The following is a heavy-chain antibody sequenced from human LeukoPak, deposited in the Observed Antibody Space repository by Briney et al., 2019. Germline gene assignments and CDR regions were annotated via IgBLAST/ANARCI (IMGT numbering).Heavy chain of an antibody. D-gene: IGHD2-15*01. Sequence: PSETLSLTCAVSGYSISSGYYWGWIRQPPGKGLEWIGEINHSGSTNYNPSLKSRVTISVDTSKNQFSLKLSSVTAADTAVYYCARGIPAYCSGGSCYSGTYFDYWGQGTLVTVSS. CDR1: GYSISSGYY. V-gene: IGHV4-38-2*01. J-gene: IGHJ4*02. CDR3: ARGIPAYCSGGSCYSGTYFDY. CDR2: INHSGST.